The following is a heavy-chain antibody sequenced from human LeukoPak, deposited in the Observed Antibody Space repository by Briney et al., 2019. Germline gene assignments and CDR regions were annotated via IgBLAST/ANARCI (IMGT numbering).Heavy chain of an antibody. CDR2: ISGGGGSA. V-gene: IGHV3-23*01. D-gene: IGHD3-3*01. J-gene: IGHJ6*02. CDR3: AKTDIWSGYGMDV. CDR1: GFTFSSYA. Sequence: PGGSLRLSCAASGFTFSSYAMRWVRQAPGKGLEWVSAISGGGGSASYADSVKDRFTISRDNSKNTQYLQMNSLRAEDTAVYHCAKTDIWSGYGMDVWGQGTTVTVSS.